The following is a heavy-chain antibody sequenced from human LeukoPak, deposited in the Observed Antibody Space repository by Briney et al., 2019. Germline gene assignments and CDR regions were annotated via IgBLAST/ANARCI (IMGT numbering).Heavy chain of an antibody. Sequence: GGSLSLSCAASGFTFSYYWMSWVRQAPGQGLELVGNIKEDGSENYSVDSVKGRFTISRDNAKNSLYLQMNSLRAEDTAVYYCARDLMGIAYRGAFYYWGQGTLVTVSS. CDR2: IKEDGSEN. J-gene: IGHJ4*02. CDR1: GFTFSYYW. V-gene: IGHV3-7*03. CDR3: ARDLMGIAYRGAFYY. D-gene: IGHD6-13*01.